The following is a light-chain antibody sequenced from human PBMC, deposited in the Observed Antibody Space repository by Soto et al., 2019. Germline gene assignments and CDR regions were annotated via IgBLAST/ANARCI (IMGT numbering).Light chain of an antibody. CDR3: QQRSSRPPLT. V-gene: IGKV3-11*01. J-gene: IGKJ4*01. Sequence: EIVLTQSPATLSLSPGERATLSCRASQSVSSYLAWYQQKPGQAPRLLIYDASQRATSIPAGFSGSGSGTDFTLTISSREPEDFAVYYCQQRSSRPPLTFGKGTKVDIK. CDR2: DAS. CDR1: QSVSSY.